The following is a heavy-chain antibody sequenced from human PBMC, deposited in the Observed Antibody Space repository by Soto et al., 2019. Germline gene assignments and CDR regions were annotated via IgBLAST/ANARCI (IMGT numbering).Heavy chain of an antibody. V-gene: IGHV5-51*01. J-gene: IGHJ6*03. CDR1: GYSFTSYW. CDR3: ARHGTVTYYGSGSYYNFGYYYYYMDV. D-gene: IGHD3-10*01. Sequence: GESLKISCKGSGYSFTSYWIGWVRQMPGKGLEWMGIIYPGDSDTRYSPSFQGQVTISADKSIGTAYLQWSSLKASDTAMYYCARHGTVTYYGSGSYYNFGYYYYYMDVWGKGTTVTVSS. CDR2: IYPGDSDT.